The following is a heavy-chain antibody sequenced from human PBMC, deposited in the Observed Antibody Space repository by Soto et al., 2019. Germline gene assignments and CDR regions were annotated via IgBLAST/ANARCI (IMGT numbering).Heavy chain of an antibody. CDR1: GYTFTSYA. CDR3: ARVSGWYHLDY. V-gene: IGHV1-3*05. Sequence: QVQLVQSGAEEKKPGASVKVSCKASGYTFTSYAMHWVRQAPGQRLEWMGWINGGNGNTKYSQKFQGRVTITRDTSASTAYMELSSLRSEDTAVYYCARVSGWYHLDYWGQGTLVTVSP. J-gene: IGHJ4*02. CDR2: INGGNGNT. D-gene: IGHD6-19*01.